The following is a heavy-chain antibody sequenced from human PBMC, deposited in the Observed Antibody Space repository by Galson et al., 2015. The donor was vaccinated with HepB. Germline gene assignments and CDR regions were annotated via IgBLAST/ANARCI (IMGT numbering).Heavy chain of an antibody. Sequence: SCKASGGTFSSYTISWVRQAPGQGLEWMGRIIPILGIANYAQKFQGRVTITADKSTSTAYMELSSLRSEDTAVYYCARVSRYYYYGMDVWGQGTTVTVSS. CDR1: GGTFSSYT. V-gene: IGHV1-69*02. CDR2: IIPILGIA. J-gene: IGHJ6*02. CDR3: ARVSRYYYYGMDV.